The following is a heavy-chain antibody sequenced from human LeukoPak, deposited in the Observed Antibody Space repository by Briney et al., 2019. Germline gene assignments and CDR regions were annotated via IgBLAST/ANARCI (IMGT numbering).Heavy chain of an antibody. V-gene: IGHV3-21*01. CDR1: GFTLSNYD. D-gene: IGHD2-2*01. CDR3: ARADCSSSTCYLRRSWFDP. J-gene: IGHJ5*02. Sequence: AGSLRLSCAASGFTLSNYDMNWVRQAPGKGLEWVSSISTSSRYIYYKDSVRGRFTISRDDAKNSLYLEMNSLRAEDTAVYYCARADCSSSTCYLRRSWFDPWGQGTRVTVSS. CDR2: ISTSSRYI.